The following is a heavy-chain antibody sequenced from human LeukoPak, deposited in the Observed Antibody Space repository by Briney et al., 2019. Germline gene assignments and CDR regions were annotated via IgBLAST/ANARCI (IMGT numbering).Heavy chain of an antibody. CDR3: ARDPVVVVAATHYYYGMDV. Sequence: ASVKVSCKASGGTFSSYAISWVRQAPGQGLEWMGGIIPIFGTANYAQKFQGRVTITADESTSTAYMELSSLRSEDTAVYYCARDPVVVVAATHYYYGMDVWGQGTTVTVSS. J-gene: IGHJ6*02. V-gene: IGHV1-69*13. D-gene: IGHD2-15*01. CDR1: GGTFSSYA. CDR2: IIPIFGTA.